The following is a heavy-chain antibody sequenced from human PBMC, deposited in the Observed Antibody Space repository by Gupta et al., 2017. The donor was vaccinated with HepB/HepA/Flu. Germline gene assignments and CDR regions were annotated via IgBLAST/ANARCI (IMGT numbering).Heavy chain of an antibody. CDR2: ISGSGGST. V-gene: IGHV3-23*01. Sequence: EVQLLESGGGLVQPGGSLRLSCAASGFTFSSYAMSWVRQAPGKGLEWVSAISGSGGSTYYADSVKGRFTISRDNSKNTLYLQMNILRAEDTAVYYCAKDKYDYGVEIDYWGQGTLVTVSS. D-gene: IGHD4-17*01. CDR1: GFTFSSYA. J-gene: IGHJ4*02. CDR3: AKDKYDYGVEIDY.